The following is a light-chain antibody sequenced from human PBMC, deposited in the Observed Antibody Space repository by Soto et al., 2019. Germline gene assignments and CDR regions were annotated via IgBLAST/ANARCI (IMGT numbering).Light chain of an antibody. J-gene: IGKJ5*01. CDR2: CAS. Sequence: EIVMTQSPATLSVSPGERATLSCRASQSVSSNLAWYQQKPVQAPRLLIYCASTRATGIPARFSGSGSGTEFTPTISSLQSEDFAVYYCQQYNNWPPITFGQGTRLEIK. CDR3: QQYNNWPPIT. CDR1: QSVSSN. V-gene: IGKV3-15*01.